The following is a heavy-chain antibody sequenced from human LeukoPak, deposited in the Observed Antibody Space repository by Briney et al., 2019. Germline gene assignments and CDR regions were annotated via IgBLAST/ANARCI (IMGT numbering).Heavy chain of an antibody. V-gene: IGHV3-7*01. J-gene: IGHJ4*02. D-gene: IGHD6-19*01. CDR1: GFTFSSYW. CDR2: IKQDGSEK. CDR3: ARSSYPYYFDY. Sequence: PGGSLRLSCAASGFTFSSYWMSWVRQAPGKGLEWVANIKQDGSEKYYVDSVEGRFTISRDNARNTLYLQMNSLRAEDTAVYYCARSSYPYYFDYWGQGTLVTVSS.